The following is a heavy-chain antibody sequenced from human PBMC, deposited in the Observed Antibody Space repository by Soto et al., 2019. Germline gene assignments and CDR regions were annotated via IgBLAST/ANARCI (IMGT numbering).Heavy chain of an antibody. J-gene: IGHJ6*02. Sequence: QVQLVQSASEVMKPGASVKVSCKASGYTFIRYGITWVRQAPGQRLEWMGWISPYNDQTIYAQKLQVRVTMTADTSTRTVYMQLRSLKSDDTAVYYCARGGYYDNVWGKLSHYGLDVWGQGTSVTVSS. CDR3: ARGGYYDNVWGKLSHYGLDV. V-gene: IGHV1-18*01. D-gene: IGHD3-16*01. CDR1: GYTFIRYG. CDR2: ISPYNDQT.